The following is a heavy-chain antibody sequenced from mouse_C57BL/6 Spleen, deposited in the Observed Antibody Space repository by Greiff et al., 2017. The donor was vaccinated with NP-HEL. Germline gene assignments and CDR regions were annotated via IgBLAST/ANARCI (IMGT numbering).Heavy chain of an antibody. CDR3: AREGDYDGPFAY. V-gene: IGHV1-61*01. CDR2: IYPSDSET. D-gene: IGHD2-3*01. CDR1: GYTFTSYW. J-gene: IGHJ3*01. Sequence: QVQLKQPGAELVRPGSSVKLSCKASGYTFTSYWMDWVKQRPGQGLEWIGNIYPSDSETHYNQKFKDKATLTVDKSSSTAYMQLSSLTSEDSAVYYCAREGDYDGPFAYWGQGTLVTVSA.